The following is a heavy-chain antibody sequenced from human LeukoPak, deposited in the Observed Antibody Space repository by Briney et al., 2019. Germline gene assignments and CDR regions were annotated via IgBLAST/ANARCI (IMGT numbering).Heavy chain of an antibody. V-gene: IGHV1-46*01. D-gene: IGHD5-18*01. CDR1: GYTFTSYY. CDR3: ARGGYGYGYFLKGSDDRSDY. CDR2: INPSGGST. J-gene: IGHJ4*02. Sequence: ASVKVSCKASGYTFTSYYMHWVRQAPGQGLEWMGIINPSGGSTSYAQKFQGRVTMTRDMSTSTVYMELSSLRSEDTAVYYCARGGYGYGYFLKGSDDRSDYWGQGTLVTVSS.